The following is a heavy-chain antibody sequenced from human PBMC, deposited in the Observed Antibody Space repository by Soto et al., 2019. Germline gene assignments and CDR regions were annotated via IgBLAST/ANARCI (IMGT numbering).Heavy chain of an antibody. V-gene: IGHV3-48*01. Sequence: GGSLRLSCAASGFTFSSYSMNWVRQAPGKGLEWVSYISSSSSTIYYGDSVKGRITISRDNAKNSLYQQMNNMRAEDTVLYYFARDSGYSYGPLDYWGQGTLVTVSS. CDR1: GFTFSSYS. CDR3: ARDSGYSYGPLDY. CDR2: ISSSSSTI. D-gene: IGHD5-18*01. J-gene: IGHJ4*02.